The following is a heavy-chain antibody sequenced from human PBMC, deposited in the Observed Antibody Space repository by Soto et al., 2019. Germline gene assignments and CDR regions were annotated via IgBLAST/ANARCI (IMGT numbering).Heavy chain of an antibody. CDR1: GFTFSSYA. CDR3: AKDLRWLQFYNSFDY. J-gene: IGHJ4*02. D-gene: IGHD5-12*01. V-gene: IGHV3-23*01. Sequence: GGSLRLSCAASGFTFSSYAMSWVRQAPGKGLEWVSAISGSGGSTYYADSVKGRFTISRDNSKNTLYLQTNSLRAEDTAVYYCAKDLRWLQFYNSFDYWGQGTLVTVSS. CDR2: ISGSGGST.